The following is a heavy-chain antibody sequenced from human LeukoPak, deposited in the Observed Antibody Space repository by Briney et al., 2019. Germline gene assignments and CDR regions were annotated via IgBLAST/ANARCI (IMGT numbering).Heavy chain of an antibody. Sequence: GGSLRLSCAASGFTFSSYSMNWVRQAPGKGLEWVSSISSSSSYIYYADSVKGRFTISRDNAKNSLYLQMNSLRAEDTAVYYCARDLGGEYDFWSGYYLDALDIWGQGTMVTVSS. V-gene: IGHV3-21*01. CDR3: ARDLGGEYDFWSGYYLDALDI. CDR2: ISSSSSYI. J-gene: IGHJ3*02. D-gene: IGHD3-3*01. CDR1: GFTFSSYS.